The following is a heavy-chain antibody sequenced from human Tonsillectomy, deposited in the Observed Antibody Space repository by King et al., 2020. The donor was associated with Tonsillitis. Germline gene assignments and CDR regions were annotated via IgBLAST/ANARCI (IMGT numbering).Heavy chain of an antibody. Sequence: VQLQQWGTGLLKPSETLSLTCAVYGGSFSGYYWSWIRQSPGKGLEWIGEINHSGSTNYNPSFKSRVTISVDTSKNQFSLKLSSVTAADTAVYYCAREXXXYDXXAYYPXYWGXGTLVTVSS. J-gene: IGHJ4*01. CDR2: INHSGST. CDR3: AREXXXYDXXAYYPXY. V-gene: IGHV4-34*01. D-gene: IGHD3-22*01. CDR1: GGSFSGYY.